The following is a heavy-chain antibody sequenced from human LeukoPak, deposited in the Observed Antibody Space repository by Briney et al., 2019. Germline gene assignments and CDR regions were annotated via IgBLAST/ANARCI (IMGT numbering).Heavy chain of an antibody. V-gene: IGHV3-33*01. CDR2: IWYDGSNK. CDR3: ARDVISYSNYESNWFDP. J-gene: IGHJ5*02. D-gene: IGHD4-11*01. Sequence: GGSLRLSCAASGFTFSSYGMHWVRQAPGKGLEWVAVIWYDGSNKYYADVVKGRFTISRDNSKNTLYPQMNSLRVEDTAVYYCARDVISYSNYESNWFDPWGQGTLVTVSS. CDR1: GFTFSSYG.